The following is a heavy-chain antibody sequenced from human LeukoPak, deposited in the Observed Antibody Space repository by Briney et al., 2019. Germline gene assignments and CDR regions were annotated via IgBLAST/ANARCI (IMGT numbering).Heavy chain of an antibody. J-gene: IGHJ5*02. CDR1: GGSISSYY. V-gene: IGHV4-59*01. Sequence: SETLSLTCTVSGGSISSYYWSWIRQPPGKGLEWIGYIYYSGSTNYNPSLKSRVTISVDTSKNQFSLKLSSVTAADTAVYYCAGVPYYYDSSGYYFGFDPWGQGTLVTVSS. CDR2: IYYSGST. CDR3: AGVPYYYDSSGYYFGFDP. D-gene: IGHD3-22*01.